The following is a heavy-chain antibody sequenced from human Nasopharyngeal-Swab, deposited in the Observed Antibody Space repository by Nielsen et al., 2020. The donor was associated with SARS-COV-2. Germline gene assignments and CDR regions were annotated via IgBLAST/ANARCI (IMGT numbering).Heavy chain of an antibody. V-gene: IGHV1-24*01. CDR2: FDPEDGET. D-gene: IGHD3-3*01. CDR3: ATGTLLTSGYQGWWFDP. J-gene: IGHJ5*02. Sequence: ASVKVSCKVSGYTLTGLSMHWVRQAPGKGLEWMGGFDPEDGETIYAQKFQGRVTMTEDTSTDTAYMELSSLRSEDTAVYYCATGTLLTSGYQGWWFDPWGQGTLVTVSS. CDR1: GYTLTGLS.